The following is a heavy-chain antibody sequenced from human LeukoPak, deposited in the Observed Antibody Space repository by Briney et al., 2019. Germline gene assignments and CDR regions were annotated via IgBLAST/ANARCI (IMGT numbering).Heavy chain of an antibody. CDR2: ISGSGGST. V-gene: IGHV3-23*01. CDR3: ANTPTYDFWSGYYFDY. J-gene: IGHJ4*02. CDR1: GFTFSSYA. Sequence: GGSLSLSCAASGFTFSSYAMRWVRQAPGGGREWGSAISGSGGSTYYADCVKGRFTISRDNSKNTLYLQMNSLRAEDTVVYYCANTPTYDFWSGYYFDYWGQGTLVTVSS. D-gene: IGHD3-3*01.